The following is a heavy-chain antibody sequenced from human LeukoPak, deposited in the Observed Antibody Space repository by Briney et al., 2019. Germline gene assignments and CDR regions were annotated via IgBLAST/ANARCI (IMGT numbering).Heavy chain of an antibody. D-gene: IGHD5-18*01. CDR3: AKDPGVDTAMGNFDY. Sequence: PGGSLRLSCAASGFTFDDYAMHWARQAPGKGLEWVSLISGDGGSTYYADSVKGRFTISRDNSKNSLYLQMNSLRTEDTALYYCAKDPGVDTAMGNFDYWGQGTLVTVSS. CDR1: GFTFDDYA. J-gene: IGHJ4*02. CDR2: ISGDGGST. V-gene: IGHV3-43*02.